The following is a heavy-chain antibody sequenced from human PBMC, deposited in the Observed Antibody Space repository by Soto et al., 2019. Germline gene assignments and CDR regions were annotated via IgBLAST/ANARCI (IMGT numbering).Heavy chain of an antibody. V-gene: IGHV3-21*01. CDR3: ARDNRIAADEGLGMDV. CDR1: GFTYSSYS. D-gene: IGHD6-13*01. Sequence: PGGSLRLSCAACGFTYSSYSMNWGRHSPGNGQAWVSSISSSSYIYYADSVKGRFTISRDNAKNSLYLQMNSLRAEDTAVYYCARDNRIAADEGLGMDVWRQGTTGTVSS. J-gene: IGHJ6*01. CDR2: ISSSSYI.